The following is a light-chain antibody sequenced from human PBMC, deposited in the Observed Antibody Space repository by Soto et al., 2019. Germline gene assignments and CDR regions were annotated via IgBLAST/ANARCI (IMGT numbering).Light chain of an antibody. CDR3: QQYGSSLLT. J-gene: IGKJ4*01. Sequence: EIVLTQSPGTLSLSPGERVTLSCRAGQSVTSSYLAWYQQKPGQAPRLLIYDASSRASGIPDRFSGSGSGTEFTLTISRLELEDFAVYYCQQYGSSLLTFGGGTKVEIK. V-gene: IGKV3-20*01. CDR1: QSVTSSY. CDR2: DAS.